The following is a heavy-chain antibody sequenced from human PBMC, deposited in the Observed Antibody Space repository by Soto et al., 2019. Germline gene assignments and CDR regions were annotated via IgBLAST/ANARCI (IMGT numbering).Heavy chain of an antibody. V-gene: IGHV1-69*02. CDR1: GGTFSSYT. CDR3: ARAAMVRGVIAYYYYGMDV. J-gene: IGHJ6*01. D-gene: IGHD3-10*01. CDR2: IIPILGIA. Sequence: QVQLVQSGAEVKKPGSSVKVSCKASGGTFSSYTISWVRQAPGQGLEWMGRIIPILGIANYAQKFQGRVTITADKSTSTAYRELSSLRSEDTAVYYCARAAMVRGVIAYYYYGMDVWGQGTTVTVSS.